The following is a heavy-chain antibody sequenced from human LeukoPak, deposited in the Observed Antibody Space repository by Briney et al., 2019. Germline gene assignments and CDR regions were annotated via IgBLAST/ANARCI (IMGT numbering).Heavy chain of an antibody. D-gene: IGHD2-15*01. J-gene: IGHJ4*02. V-gene: IGHV3-49*04. CDR3: ARGQVCSGGSCFRLFDY. Sequence: GGSLRLSCTASGFTFGDYAMSWVRQAPGKGLEWVGFIRSKAYGGTTEYAASVKGRFTISRDDSKSIAYLQMDSLRAEDTAVYFCARGQVCSGGSCFRLFDYWGQGTLVTVSS. CDR1: GFTFGDYA. CDR2: IRSKAYGGTT.